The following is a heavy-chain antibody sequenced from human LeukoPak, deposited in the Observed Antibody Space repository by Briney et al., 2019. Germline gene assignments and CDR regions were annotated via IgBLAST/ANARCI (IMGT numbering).Heavy chain of an antibody. CDR1: GDSVSSNSAA. V-gene: IGHV6-1*01. D-gene: IGHD2-2*01. J-gene: IGHJ4*02. CDR3: ARELRDCSSTSCYYYFDY. Sequence: SQTLSLTCAISGDSVSSNSAAWNWITQSPSRGLEWLGRTYYRPKWYNDYAVSVKSRITINPDTSKNQFSLQLNSVTPEDTAVYYCARELRDCSSTSCYYYFDYWGQGTLVTVSS. CDR2: TYYRPKWYN.